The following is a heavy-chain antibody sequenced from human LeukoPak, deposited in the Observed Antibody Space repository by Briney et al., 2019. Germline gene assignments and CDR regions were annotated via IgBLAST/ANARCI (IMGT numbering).Heavy chain of an antibody. V-gene: IGHV3-53*01. Sequence: GGSLRLSCAASGFTFSDYYMAWIRQAPGKGLEWVSVIYSGGSTYYADSVKGRFTISRDNSKNTLYLQMNNLRAEDTAVYYCARGGTTAVDFDYWGQGTLVTVSS. J-gene: IGHJ4*02. CDR1: GFTFSDYY. CDR3: ARGGTTAVDFDY. D-gene: IGHD1-1*01. CDR2: IYSGGST.